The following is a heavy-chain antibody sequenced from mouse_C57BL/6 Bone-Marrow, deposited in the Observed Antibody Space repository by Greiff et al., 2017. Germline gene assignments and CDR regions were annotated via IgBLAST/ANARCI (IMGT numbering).Heavy chain of an antibody. CDR1: GYTFTSYT. D-gene: IGHD2-3*01. CDR3: ARYGYPYDGYYVGYAMDY. Sequence: QVQLKESGAELARPGASVKMSCKASGYTFTSYTMHWVKQRPGQGLEWIGYINPSSGYTKYNQKFKDKATLTADKSSSTAYMQLSSLTSEDSAVYYCARYGYPYDGYYVGYAMDYWGQGTSVTVSS. CDR2: INPSSGYT. J-gene: IGHJ4*01. V-gene: IGHV1-4*01.